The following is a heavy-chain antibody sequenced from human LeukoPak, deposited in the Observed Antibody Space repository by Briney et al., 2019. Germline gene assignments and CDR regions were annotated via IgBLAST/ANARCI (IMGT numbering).Heavy chain of an antibody. D-gene: IGHD3-10*01. J-gene: IGHJ4*02. Sequence: PSQTLSLTCTVSGGSISSSNYYWSWIRQPAGKGLEWIGRIYTSGTTNYNPSLKSRVTIPIDTSKNQFSLKLSSVTAADAAVYYCARGLWFGDENPPYFDYWGQGTLVTVSS. V-gene: IGHV4-61*02. CDR2: IYTSGTT. CDR1: GGSISSSNYY. CDR3: ARGLWFGDENPPYFDY.